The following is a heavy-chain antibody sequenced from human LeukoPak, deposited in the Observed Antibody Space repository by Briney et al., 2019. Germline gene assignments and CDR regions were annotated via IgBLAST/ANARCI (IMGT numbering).Heavy chain of an antibody. Sequence: ASVKVSCKASGGTFNSYAISWVRQAPGQGLEWMGGIIPVFGTAIYAQNFQGRVTITADESTNTAYMELGTLTSEDTAVYYCARGAYYVKYYMDVWGKGTTVTISS. D-gene: IGHD3-10*02. CDR1: GGTFNSYA. CDR2: IIPVFGTA. V-gene: IGHV1-69*13. CDR3: ARGAYYVKYYMDV. J-gene: IGHJ6*03.